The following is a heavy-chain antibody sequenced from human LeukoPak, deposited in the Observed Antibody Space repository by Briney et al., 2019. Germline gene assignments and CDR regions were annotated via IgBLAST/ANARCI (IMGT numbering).Heavy chain of an antibody. J-gene: IGHJ3*02. D-gene: IGHD4-23*01. Sequence: SETLSLTCAVYGGSFSGYYWSWIRQPPGKGLEWIGYIYYSGSTYYNPSLKSRVTISVDTSKNQFSLKLSSVTAADTAVYYCARADYGGKDAFDIWGQGTMVTVSS. CDR3: ARADYGGKDAFDI. CDR1: GGSFSGYY. V-gene: IGHV4-30-4*08. CDR2: IYYSGST.